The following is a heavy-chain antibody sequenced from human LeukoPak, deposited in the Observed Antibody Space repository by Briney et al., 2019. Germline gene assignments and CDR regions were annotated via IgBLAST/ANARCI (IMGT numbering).Heavy chain of an antibody. V-gene: IGHV1-69*05. CDR2: IIPIFGTA. Sequence: SVKVSCKASGGTFSSYAISWVLQAPGQGLEWMGRIIPIFGTANYAQKFQGRVTITTDESTSTAYMELSSLRSEDTAVYYCARDLKTTYDILTGYNDNWFDPWGQGTLVTVSS. D-gene: IGHD3-9*01. J-gene: IGHJ5*02. CDR3: ARDLKTTYDILTGYNDNWFDP. CDR1: GGTFSSYA.